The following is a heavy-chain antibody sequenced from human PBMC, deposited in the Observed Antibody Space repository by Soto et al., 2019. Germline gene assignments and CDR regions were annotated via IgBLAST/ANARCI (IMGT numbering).Heavy chain of an antibody. CDR2: ISAYNGNT. CDR1: GYTFTSYG. CDR3: ARDQRGYCSGGSCSLFDY. J-gene: IGHJ4*02. D-gene: IGHD2-15*01. Sequence: AASVKVSWKASGYTFTSYGISWVRQAPGQGLEWMGWISAYNGNTNYAQKLQGRVTMTTDTSTSTAYMELRSLRSDDTAVYYCARDQRGYCSGGSCSLFDYWGQGTLVTVSS. V-gene: IGHV1-18*01.